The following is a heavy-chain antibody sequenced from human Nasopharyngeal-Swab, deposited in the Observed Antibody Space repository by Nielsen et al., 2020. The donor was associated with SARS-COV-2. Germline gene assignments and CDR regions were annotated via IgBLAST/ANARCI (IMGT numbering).Heavy chain of an antibody. V-gene: IGHV1-2*06. Sequence: ASVTVSCKASGYTFTGYSLHWVRQAPGQGLEWMGRINPKSGRPDYAQKFRARVTVSRDASVTTSYMELSSLTSEDTAIYYCARDKAASPLYYFDLWGQGTLVTVSP. D-gene: IGHD6-25*01. CDR1: GYTFTGYS. J-gene: IGHJ4*02. CDR3: ARDKAASPLYYFDL. CDR2: INPKSGRP.